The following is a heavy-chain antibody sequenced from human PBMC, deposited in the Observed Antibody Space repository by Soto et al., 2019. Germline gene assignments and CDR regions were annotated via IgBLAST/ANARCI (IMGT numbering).Heavy chain of an antibody. V-gene: IGHV4-39*01. CDR1: GGSISSSSYY. Sequence: SETLSLTCTASGGSISSSSYYWGWIRQPPGKGLEWIGSIYYSGNTYYNPSLKSRVTISVDTSKNQFSLKLSSVTAADTAVYYCARRLFSSSWPLYFDFWGQGTLVTVSS. CDR2: IYYSGNT. J-gene: IGHJ4*02. CDR3: ARRLFSSSWPLYFDF. D-gene: IGHD6-13*01.